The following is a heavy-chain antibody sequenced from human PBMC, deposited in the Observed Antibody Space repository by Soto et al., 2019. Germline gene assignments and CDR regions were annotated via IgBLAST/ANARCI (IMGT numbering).Heavy chain of an antibody. Sequence: ASVKVSCKASGYTFTSYGISWVRQAPGQGLEWMGWISAYNGNTNYAQKLQGRVTMTTETSTSTAYMELRSLRSDDTAVYYCAIFIPHSDYYYGSGSYEVEFDPCGQGTLVTLSS. CDR2: ISAYNGNT. D-gene: IGHD3-10*01. V-gene: IGHV1-18*01. J-gene: IGHJ5*02. CDR3: AIFIPHSDYYYGSGSYEVEFDP. CDR1: GYTFTSYG.